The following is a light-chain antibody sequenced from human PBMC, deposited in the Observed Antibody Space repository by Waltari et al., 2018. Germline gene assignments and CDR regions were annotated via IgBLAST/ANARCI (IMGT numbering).Light chain of an antibody. J-gene: IGKJ4*01. V-gene: IGKV3-20*01. Sequence: EIVLTQSPGTLSLSPGERATLSCRASQSVASNFLAWYQQKPGQAPRLLIYGASSRVTGLPDRFRRSGSGTDFTLTISRLEPVDFAVYYCQQYDFSVPLTFGGGTKVEIK. CDR1: QSVASNF. CDR2: GAS. CDR3: QQYDFSVPLT.